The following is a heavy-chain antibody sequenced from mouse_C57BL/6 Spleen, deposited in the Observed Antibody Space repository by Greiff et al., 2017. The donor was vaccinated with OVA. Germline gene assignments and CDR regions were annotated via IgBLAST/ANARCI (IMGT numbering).Heavy chain of an antibody. D-gene: IGHD2-10*01. J-gene: IGHJ2*01. Sequence: EVNVVESGGGLVKPGGSLKLSCAASGFTFSDYGMHWVRQAPEKGLEWVAYISSGSSTIYYADTVKGRFTISRDNAKNTLFLQMTSLRSEDTAMYYCARTYYGNYYFDYWGQGTTLTVSS. CDR3: ARTYYGNYYFDY. CDR2: ISSGSSTI. CDR1: GFTFSDYG. V-gene: IGHV5-17*01.